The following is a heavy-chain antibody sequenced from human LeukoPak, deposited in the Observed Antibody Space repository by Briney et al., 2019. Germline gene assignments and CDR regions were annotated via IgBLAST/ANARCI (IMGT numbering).Heavy chain of an antibody. D-gene: IGHD6-13*01. V-gene: IGHV3-7*01. CDR1: GFTFSSYW. Sequence: PGGSLRLSCVASGFTFSSYWMSWVRQAPGKGPEWVANIKQDSGEIYYVDSVKGRFTISRDNAKNSLYLQMNSLRAEDTAVYYCAREQQLVDQTDEGFDYWGQGTLVTVSS. CDR3: AREQQLVDQTDEGFDY. CDR2: IKQDSGEI. J-gene: IGHJ4*02.